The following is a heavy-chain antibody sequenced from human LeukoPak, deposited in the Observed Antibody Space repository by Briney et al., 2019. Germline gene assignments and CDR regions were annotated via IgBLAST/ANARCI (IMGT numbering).Heavy chain of an antibody. D-gene: IGHD1-1*01. J-gene: IGHJ6*03. CDR2: IHYSGST. CDR3: AKDQAGTTWGRYYYYYYMDV. CDR1: GGSIGSFY. V-gene: IGHV4-59*01. Sequence: SETLSLTCTVSGGSIGSFYWSWIRQPPGKGLEWIGYIHYSGSTDCNPSLKSRVSISADTSKNQFSLKLSSVTAADTAVYYCAKDQAGTTWGRYYYYYYMDVWGKGTTVTVSS.